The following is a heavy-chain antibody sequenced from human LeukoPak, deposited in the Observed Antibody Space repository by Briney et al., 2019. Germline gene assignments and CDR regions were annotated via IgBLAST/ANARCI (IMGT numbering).Heavy chain of an antibody. J-gene: IGHJ4*02. CDR3: ARWWPDYGKNFDY. D-gene: IGHD4-17*01. V-gene: IGHV3-30-3*01. Sequence: GRSLRLSCAASGFTFSSYAMHWVRQAPGKGLEWVAVISYDGSNKYYADSVKGRFTISRDNSKNTLYLQMNSLRAEDTAVYYCARWWPDYGKNFDYWGQGTLVTVSS. CDR1: GFTFSSYA. CDR2: ISYDGSNK.